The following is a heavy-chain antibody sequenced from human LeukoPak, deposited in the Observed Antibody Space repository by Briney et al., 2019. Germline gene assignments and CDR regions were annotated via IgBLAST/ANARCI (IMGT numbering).Heavy chain of an antibody. D-gene: IGHD2-8*01. Sequence: SETLSLICAVSGYSITSNYYWGWIRQPPGRGLEWIGSIHHGVSTFYNPSLKSRVTISVDTSNNHFSLRLTSVTAAVTAVYYCARDRDDSTNYTPYYFDYWGQGALVAVSS. CDR3: ARDRDDSTNYTPYYFDY. CDR2: IHHGVST. CDR1: GYSITSNYY. V-gene: IGHV4-38-2*02. J-gene: IGHJ4*02.